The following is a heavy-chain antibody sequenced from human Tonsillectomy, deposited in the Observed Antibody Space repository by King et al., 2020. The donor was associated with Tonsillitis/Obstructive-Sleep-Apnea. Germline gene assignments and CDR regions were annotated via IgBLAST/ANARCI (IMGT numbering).Heavy chain of an antibody. CDR1: GFTFSSYG. J-gene: IGHJ6*02. D-gene: IGHD2-2*01. CDR2: ISYDGSNK. CDR3: AKNVVVPAATNDYYYYGMDV. V-gene: IGHV3-30*18. Sequence: VQLVESGGGVVQPGRSLRLSCAASGFTFSSYGMHWVRQAPGKGLEWVAFISYDGSNKNCADSVKGRFTISRDNSKNTLYLQMNRLRAEDTAVYYCAKNVVVPAATNDYYYYGMDVWGQGTTVTVSS.